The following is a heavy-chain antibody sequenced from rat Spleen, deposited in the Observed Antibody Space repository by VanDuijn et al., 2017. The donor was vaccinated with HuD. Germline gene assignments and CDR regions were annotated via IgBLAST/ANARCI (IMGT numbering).Heavy chain of an antibody. J-gene: IGHJ4*01. Sequence: EVQLQESGPGLVKPSQSLSLTCSVTGYSITSNYWGWIRKFPGNKMEWMGYISYSGSTSYNPSLKSRISITRDTSKNQFFLQLNSVTTEDTATYYCARTARTMGITTPRQWDAWGQGASVTVSS. D-gene: IGHD1-9*01. CDR2: ISYSGST. CDR1: GYSITSNY. CDR3: ARTARTMGITTPRQWDA. V-gene: IGHV3-1*01.